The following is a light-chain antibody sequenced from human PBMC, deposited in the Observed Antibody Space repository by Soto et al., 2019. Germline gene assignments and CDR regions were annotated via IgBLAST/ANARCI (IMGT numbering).Light chain of an antibody. CDR3: CSYAGGSTPVI. CDR2: EVS. Sequence: QSALTQPASVSGSPGQSITISCTGTSNDVGGYNYVSWYQQHPDKAPKLMIYEVSNRPSGVSNRFSGSKSGNTASLTISGLQAEDEADYYCCSYAGGSTPVIFGGGTKLTVL. CDR1: SNDVGGYNY. V-gene: IGLV2-14*01. J-gene: IGLJ2*01.